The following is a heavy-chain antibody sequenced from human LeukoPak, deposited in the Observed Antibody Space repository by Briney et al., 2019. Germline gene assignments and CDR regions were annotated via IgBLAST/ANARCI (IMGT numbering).Heavy chain of an antibody. D-gene: IGHD3-9*01. CDR3: ARWILSGDSLTTYYYKPVVDNWFDP. Sequence: GASVKVSCKVSGYTLTELSMHWVRQAPGQGLEWMGIINPSGGSTSYAQKFQGRVTMTRDTSTSTVYMELSSLRPEDTAVYYCARWILSGDSLTTYYYKPVVDNWFDPWGQGTLVTVSS. J-gene: IGHJ5*02. V-gene: IGHV1-46*01. CDR1: GYTLTELS. CDR2: INPSGGST.